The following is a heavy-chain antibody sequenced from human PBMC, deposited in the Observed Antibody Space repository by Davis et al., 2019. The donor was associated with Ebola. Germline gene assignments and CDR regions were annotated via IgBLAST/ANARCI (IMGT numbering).Heavy chain of an antibody. D-gene: IGHD3-3*01. CDR2: ISGSGGST. CDR3: VKAAPTITISFDY. Sequence: GESLKISCTDSVITFSSYAMTWVRQAPGKGLEWVSAISGSGGSTYYADSVKGRFTISRDNSKNTLYLQMSSLRAEDTAVYYCVKAAPTITISFDYCGQGTLVTVSS. CDR1: VITFSSYA. J-gene: IGHJ4*02. V-gene: IGHV3-23*01.